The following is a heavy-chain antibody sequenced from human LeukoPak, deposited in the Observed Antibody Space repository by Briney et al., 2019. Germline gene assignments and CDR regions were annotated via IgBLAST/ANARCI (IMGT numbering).Heavy chain of an antibody. D-gene: IGHD3-22*01. J-gene: IGHJ4*02. CDR3: TQTPTMIVD. CDR1: GFTFSGSA. Sequence: GGSLRLSCAASGFTFSGSAMHWVRQASGKGLEWVGRIRSKASSYATAYAASVKGRFTISRDDSKNTAYLQMNSLKTEDTAVYYCTQTPTMIVDWGQGTLVTVSS. V-gene: IGHV3-73*01. CDR2: IRSKASSYAT.